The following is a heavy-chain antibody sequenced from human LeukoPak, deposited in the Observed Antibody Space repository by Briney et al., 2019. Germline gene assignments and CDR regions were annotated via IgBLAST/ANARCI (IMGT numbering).Heavy chain of an antibody. CDR2: IIPIFGTA. J-gene: IGHJ4*02. Sequence: SVKVSCKASGGTFSSYAISWVRQAPGQGLEWKGGIIPIFGTANYAQKFQGRVTITADESTSTAYMELSSLRSEDTAVYYCASQSTVVTPFDYWGQGTLVTVSS. CDR3: ASQSTVVTPFDY. D-gene: IGHD4-23*01. CDR1: GGTFSSYA. V-gene: IGHV1-69*13.